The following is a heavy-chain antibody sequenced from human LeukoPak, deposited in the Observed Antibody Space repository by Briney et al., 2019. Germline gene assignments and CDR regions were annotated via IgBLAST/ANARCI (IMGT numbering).Heavy chain of an antibody. Sequence: SETLSLTCTVSGGSISSSSYYWGWIRQPPGKGLEWIGSIYYSGSTYYNPSLKSRVTISVDTSKNQFSLKLSSVTAADTAVYYCARDSDAAADYYYYGMDVWGQGTTVTVSS. J-gene: IGHJ6*02. CDR2: IYYSGST. V-gene: IGHV4-39*07. CDR1: GGSISSSSYY. CDR3: ARDSDAAADYYYYGMDV. D-gene: IGHD6-13*01.